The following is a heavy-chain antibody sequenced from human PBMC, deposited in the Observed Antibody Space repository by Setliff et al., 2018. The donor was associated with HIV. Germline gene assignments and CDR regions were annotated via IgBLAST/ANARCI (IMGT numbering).Heavy chain of an antibody. CDR2: MSYSGNT. D-gene: IGHD4-17*01. CDR3: ARDDYGDYTVFDI. CDR1: GGSISSSSHY. J-gene: IGHJ3*02. Sequence: KPSETLSLTCTVSGGSISSSSHYWGWIRQPPGKGLEWIGSMSYSGNTYNNPSLKSRVTISVDTSKNQFSLKLSSVTAADTAVYYCARDDYGDYTVFDIWGQGTMVT. V-gene: IGHV4-39*07.